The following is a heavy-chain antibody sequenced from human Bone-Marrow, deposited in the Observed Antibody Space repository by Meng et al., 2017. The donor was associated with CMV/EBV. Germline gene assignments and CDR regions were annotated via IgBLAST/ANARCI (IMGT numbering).Heavy chain of an antibody. CDR2: IYYSGST. D-gene: IGHD2-21*01. Sequence: SETLSLTCTVLGGSISSYYWSWIRQPPGKGPEWIGYIYYSGSTNYNPSLKSRVTISVDTSKNQFSLKLSYVTAADTAVYYCARLWWREYFDYWGQGTLVTFSS. CDR3: ARLWWREYFDY. CDR1: GGSISSYY. V-gene: IGHV4-59*01. J-gene: IGHJ4*02.